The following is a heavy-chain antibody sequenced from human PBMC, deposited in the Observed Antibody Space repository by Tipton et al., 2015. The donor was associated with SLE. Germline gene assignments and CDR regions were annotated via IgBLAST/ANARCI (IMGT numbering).Heavy chain of an antibody. Sequence: SLRLSCAASGFTFSRYWMSWVRQAPGKGLEWVANINQDGSEKYYVDSVKGRFTISRDSTKNSLYLQMNSLRAEDTAVYYCTRDPLYEFWSVYPLDWGQGTLVTVSS. D-gene: IGHD3-3*01. CDR3: TRDPLYEFWSVYPLD. CDR1: GFTFSRYW. CDR2: INQDGSEK. V-gene: IGHV3-7*01. J-gene: IGHJ1*01.